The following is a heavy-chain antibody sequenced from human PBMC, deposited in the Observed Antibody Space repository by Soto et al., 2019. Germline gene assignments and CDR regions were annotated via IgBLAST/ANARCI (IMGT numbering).Heavy chain of an antibody. D-gene: IGHD4-4*01. Sequence: GASVKVSCKASGFTFTSSAVQWVRQARGQSLEWMGWIDAGNGNTKYAQKFQDRVTITRDTSASTAYMELSSLRSEDTAVYYCASSYSNYALIDYYYYGMDVWGQGTTVTVSS. CDR3: ASSYSNYALIDYYYYGMDV. J-gene: IGHJ6*02. CDR2: IDAGNGNT. CDR1: GFTFTSSA. V-gene: IGHV1-58*01.